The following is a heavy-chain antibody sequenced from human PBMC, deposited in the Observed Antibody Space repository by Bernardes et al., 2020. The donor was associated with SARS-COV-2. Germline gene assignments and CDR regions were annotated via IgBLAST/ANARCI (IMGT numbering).Heavy chain of an antibody. CDR1: GFSFSSYA. J-gene: IGHJ4*01. Sequence: GGSLRLSCVASGFSFSSYAMHWVRQAPGKGLEWVAGIWYDGSHKYCADSVEGRFTISRDNSKNTVWLQMNSLGAEDTAVYYCARDRIITLVRGVITGPFDYWGHGTLVTVSS. D-gene: IGHD3-10*01. CDR3: ARDRIITLVRGVITGPFDY. V-gene: IGHV3-33*01. CDR2: IWYDGSHK.